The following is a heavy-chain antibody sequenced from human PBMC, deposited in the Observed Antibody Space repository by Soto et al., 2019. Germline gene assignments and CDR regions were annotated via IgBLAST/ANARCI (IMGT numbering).Heavy chain of an antibody. V-gene: IGHV4-4*02. Sequence: TLSLTCAVSGGSISSSNWWSWVRQPPGKGLEWIGEIYHSGSTNYNPSLKSRVTISVDKSKNQFSLKLSSVTAADTAVYYCARDYGCSTTSCYNNWFDPWGQGTLVTVSS. CDR2: IYHSGST. D-gene: IGHD2-2*01. CDR3: ARDYGCSTTSCYNNWFDP. J-gene: IGHJ5*02. CDR1: GGSISSSNW.